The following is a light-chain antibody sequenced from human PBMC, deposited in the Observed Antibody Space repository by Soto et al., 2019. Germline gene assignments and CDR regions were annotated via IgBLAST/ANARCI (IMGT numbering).Light chain of an antibody. CDR3: QQYDSSPLT. J-gene: IGKJ1*01. CDR1: QSVSSSF. Sequence: EIVLTQSPGTLSLSPGERATLSCRASQSVSSSFLAWYQQKPGQAPRPLIYGASSRATGIPDRFSGSGSGTDFTLTISRLEPEDFEVYYCQQYDSSPLTFGQGTKVEIK. CDR2: GAS. V-gene: IGKV3-20*01.